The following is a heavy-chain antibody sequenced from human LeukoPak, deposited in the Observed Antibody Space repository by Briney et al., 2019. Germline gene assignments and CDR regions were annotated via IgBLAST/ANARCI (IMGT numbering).Heavy chain of an antibody. CDR2: ISSDGSNT. D-gene: IGHD4-17*01. Sequence: GGSLRLSCAASGFTVSSFWMHWVRQAPGKGLVWVSRISSDGSNTYYADSVKGRFTISRDTAMNTLYLQMNSLRVEDTADYYCTRGRRSYGWFDPWGQGTQVTVSS. CDR3: TRGRRSYGWFDP. J-gene: IGHJ5*02. V-gene: IGHV3-74*01. CDR1: GFTVSSFW.